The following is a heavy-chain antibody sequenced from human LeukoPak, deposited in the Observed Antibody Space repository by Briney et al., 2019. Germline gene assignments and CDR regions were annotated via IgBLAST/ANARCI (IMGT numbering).Heavy chain of an antibody. D-gene: IGHD2-2*02. CDR2: IKSKTDGGTT. CDR3: TTPIVHCSSTSCYRASYYYYYMDV. J-gene: IGHJ6*03. CDR1: GFTFSSYW. V-gene: IGHV3-15*01. Sequence: GGSLRLSCAASGFTFSSYWMHWVRQAPGKGLEWVGRIKSKTDGGTTVYAAPVKGRFTISRDDSKNTLYLQMNSLKTEDTAVYYCTTPIVHCSSTSCYRASYYYYYMDVWGKGTTVTVSS.